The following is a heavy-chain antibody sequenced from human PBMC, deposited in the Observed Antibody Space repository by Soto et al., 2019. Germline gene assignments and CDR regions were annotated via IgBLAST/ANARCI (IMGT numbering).Heavy chain of an antibody. Sequence: ESGGGVVQPGRSLRLSCAASGFTFSSYGMHWVRQAPGKGLEWVAVISYDGSNKYYADSVKGRFTISRDNSKNTLYLQMNSLRAEDTAVYYCAKWSSRDGYEGDYWGQGTLVTVSS. CDR3: AKWSSRDGYEGDY. CDR1: GFTFSSYG. CDR2: ISYDGSNK. D-gene: IGHD5-12*01. V-gene: IGHV3-30*18. J-gene: IGHJ4*02.